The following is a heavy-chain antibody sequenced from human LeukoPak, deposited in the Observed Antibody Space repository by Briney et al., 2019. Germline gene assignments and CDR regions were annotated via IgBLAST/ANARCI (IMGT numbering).Heavy chain of an antibody. Sequence: GGPLRLSCAASGFSFSTYWMSWVPQAPGKGLEWVANIKQYGTEKYYVDSVKCRFTITSDNAKNLLYLKMNSLRVEDTAVYYCAKVAKYYYGSETYYFFEHWGQGTPVTASS. J-gene: IGHJ4*02. V-gene: IGHV3-7*01. D-gene: IGHD3-10*01. CDR2: IKQYGTEK. CDR3: AKVAKYYYGSETYYFFEH. CDR1: GFSFSTYW.